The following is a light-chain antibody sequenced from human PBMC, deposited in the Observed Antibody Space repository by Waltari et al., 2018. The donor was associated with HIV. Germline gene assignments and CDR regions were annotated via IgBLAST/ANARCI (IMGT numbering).Light chain of an antibody. Sequence: QSALTQPASVSGSLGQSITIPCTGTSSDVGGYDYVSWYQQHPGRAPKLLIYDVSNRPSGVSNRYSGSTSGNTASLTISGLQAEDEADYHCSSYTSSSALEVVFGGGTTLTVL. V-gene: IGLV2-14*01. CDR2: DVS. J-gene: IGLJ3*02. CDR1: SSDVGGYDY. CDR3: SSYTSSSALEVV.